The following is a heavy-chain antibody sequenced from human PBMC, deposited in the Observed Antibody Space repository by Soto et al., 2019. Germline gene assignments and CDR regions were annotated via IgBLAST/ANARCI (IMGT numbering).Heavy chain of an antibody. CDR2: INGGDGNI. Sequence: ASVTVSCKASGYTFNKNAVHWVRQAPGQRLEWMGWINGGDGNIKYSQKFQGRVTITRDTTASTAYMELSSLGSEDTAVYYCARARAIAAGGITWFDPWGQGTLVTVSS. D-gene: IGHD6-13*01. J-gene: IGHJ5*02. CDR3: ARARAIAAGGITWFDP. CDR1: GYTFNKNA. V-gene: IGHV1-3*01.